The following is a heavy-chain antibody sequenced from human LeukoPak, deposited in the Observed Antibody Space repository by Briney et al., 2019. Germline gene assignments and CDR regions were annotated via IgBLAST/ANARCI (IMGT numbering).Heavy chain of an antibody. CDR2: VYPGDSAT. CDR3: ATSSVYDILTGYPHDAFDI. D-gene: IGHD3-9*01. V-gene: IGHV5-51*01. J-gene: IGHJ3*02. CDR1: GYSFSNYW. Sequence: GESLKISCKGSGYSFSNYWIGWVRQMPGKGLEWMGIVYPGDSATRYSPSFQGQFIISADKSISTAYLQWSSLKASDTAMYYCATSSVYDILTGYPHDAFDIWGQGTMVTVSS.